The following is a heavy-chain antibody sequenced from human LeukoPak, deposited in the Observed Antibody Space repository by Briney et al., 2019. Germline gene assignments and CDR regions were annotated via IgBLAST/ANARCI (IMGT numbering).Heavy chain of an antibody. CDR1: GYNLTELS. J-gene: IGHJ4*02. CDR2: FDPEDGET. V-gene: IGHV1-24*01. Sequence: ASVKVSCKVSGYNLTELSMHWVRQAPGKGLEWMGGFDPEDGETIYAQKFQGRVTMTEDTSTDTAYMELSSLRSEDRAVYYCASSIPLSPRYCGGDCYDYWGQGTLVTVSS. CDR3: ASSIPLSPRYCGGDCYDY. D-gene: IGHD2-21*01.